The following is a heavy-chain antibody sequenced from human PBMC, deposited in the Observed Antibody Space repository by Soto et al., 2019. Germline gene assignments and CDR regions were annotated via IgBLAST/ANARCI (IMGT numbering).Heavy chain of an antibody. V-gene: IGHV5-51*01. D-gene: IGHD3-22*01. J-gene: IGHJ6*02. CDR2: IYPGDSDT. CDR1: GYSFTSYW. CDR3: ARAGGGSYCDSSGYYWDYYYGMDV. Sequence: GESLKISCKGSGYSFTSYWIGWVRQMPGKGLEWMGIIYPGDSDTRYSPSFQGQVTISADKSISTAYLQWSSLKASDTAMYYCARAGGGSYCDSSGYYWDYYYGMDVWGQGTTVTVSS.